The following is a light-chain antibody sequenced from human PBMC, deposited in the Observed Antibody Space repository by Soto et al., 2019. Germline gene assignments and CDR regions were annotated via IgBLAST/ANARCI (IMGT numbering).Light chain of an antibody. V-gene: IGKV1-5*01. CDR3: QQRYSTPRT. CDR2: DAS. CDR1: QSISSW. Sequence: DIQMTQSPSTLSATAGDRFTITCRASQSISSWLAWYQQKPGKAPKFLIYDASSLESGVPSRFSGSGSGTDFTLTISSLQPEDFATYYCQQRYSTPRTFGQGTTVDIK. J-gene: IGKJ1*01.